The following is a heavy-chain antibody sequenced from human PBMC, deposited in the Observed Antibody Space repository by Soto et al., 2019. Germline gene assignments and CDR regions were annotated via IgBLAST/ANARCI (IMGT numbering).Heavy chain of an antibody. V-gene: IGHV3-30*18. CDR3: AKDMDTAMSPFGY. Sequence: SLRLSCAASGFTFSSYGMHWVRQAPGKGLEWVAVISYDGSNKYYADSVKGRFTISRDNSKNTLYLQMNSLRAEDTAVYYCAKDMDTAMSPFGYWGQGTLVTVSS. D-gene: IGHD5-18*01. CDR2: ISYDGSNK. J-gene: IGHJ4*02. CDR1: GFTFSSYG.